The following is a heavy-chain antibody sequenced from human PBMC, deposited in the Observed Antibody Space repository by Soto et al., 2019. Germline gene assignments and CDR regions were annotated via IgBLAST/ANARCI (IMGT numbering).Heavy chain of an antibody. V-gene: IGHV3-15*01. CDR1: DFTFVNAG. CDR3: TTDAYYYDSSGYYGRTETFDY. CDR2: IKSKTDGGTT. D-gene: IGHD3-22*01. Sequence: GGSLRPSVEAPDFTFVNAGITWVPQAPGRGRGGVGVIKSKTDGGTTDYAAPVKGRFTISRDDSKNTLYLQMNSLKTEDTAVYYCTTDAYYYDSSGYYGRTETFDYWGQGTLVTVSS. J-gene: IGHJ4*02.